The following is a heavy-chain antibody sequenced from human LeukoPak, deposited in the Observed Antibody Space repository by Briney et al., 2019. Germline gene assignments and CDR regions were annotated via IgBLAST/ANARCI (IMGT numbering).Heavy chain of an antibody. CDR2: ISSSSSYT. V-gene: IGHV3-11*06. J-gene: IGHJ5*02. D-gene: IGHD3-10*01. CDR3: ARVGELLFRWFDP. CDR1: GFTLSDYY. Sequence: GGSLRLSCAASGFTLSDYYMSWIRQAPGKGLEWVSYISSSSSYTNYADSVKGRFTISRDNAKNSLYLQMNSLRAEDTAVYYCARVGELLFRWFDPWGQGTLVTVSS.